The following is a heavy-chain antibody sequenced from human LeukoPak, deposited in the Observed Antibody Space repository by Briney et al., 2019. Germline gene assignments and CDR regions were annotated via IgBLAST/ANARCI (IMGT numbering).Heavy chain of an antibody. CDR2: VTRNGDI. V-gene: IGHV4-34*01. CDR1: GGPFSGYY. Sequence: PSETLSLTCAVYGGPFSGYYWSWIRQPPGKGLEWIGEVTRNGDINYNPSLKSRVTLSLEASQNKFSLTVNSVSAADTVVYYCARLSLMNPQLAYWYFDVWGRGTLVTVSS. J-gene: IGHJ2*01. CDR3: ARLSLMNPQLAYWYFDV. D-gene: IGHD1-1*01.